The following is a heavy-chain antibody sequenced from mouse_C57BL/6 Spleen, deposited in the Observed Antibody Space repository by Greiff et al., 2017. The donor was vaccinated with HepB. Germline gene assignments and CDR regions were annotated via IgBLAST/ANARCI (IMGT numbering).Heavy chain of an antibody. CDR3: ARFYYGSSYYAMDY. V-gene: IGHV1-63*01. CDR1: GYTFTNYW. D-gene: IGHD1-1*01. CDR2: IYPGGGYT. Sequence: VQLVESGAELVRPGTSVKMSCKASGYTFTNYWIGWAKQRPGHGLEWIGDIYPGGGYTNYNEKFKGKATLTADKSSSTAYMQFSSLTSEDSAIYYCARFYYGSSYYAMDYWGQGTSVTVSS. J-gene: IGHJ4*01.